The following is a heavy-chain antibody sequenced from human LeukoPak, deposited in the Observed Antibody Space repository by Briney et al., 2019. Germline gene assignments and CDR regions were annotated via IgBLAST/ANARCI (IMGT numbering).Heavy chain of an antibody. CDR2: INGDGSST. CDR1: GFTFSSYW. CDR3: ATPFTTPPH. D-gene: IGHD2-15*01. V-gene: IGHV3-74*01. Sequence: GGSLRLSCTASGFTFSSYWMHWVRQAPGKGLVWVSRINGDGSSTIYADSVKGRFTISRDNAKNTLYLQMNSLRAEDTAVYYCATPFTTPPHWGQGTLVTVSS. J-gene: IGHJ4*02.